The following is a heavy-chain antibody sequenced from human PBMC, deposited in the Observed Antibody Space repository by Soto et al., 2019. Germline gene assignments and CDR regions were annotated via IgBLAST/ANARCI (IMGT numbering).Heavy chain of an antibody. CDR1: GYTFTGYY. CDR3: ANEWVITMRKHDGFDI. V-gene: IGHV1-2*02. Sequence: ASVKVSCKASGYTFTGYYLHWVRQAPGQGLEWMGWINPNCGGTNYAQKFQGRVTMTRDTSTSTAYMELRRLRSADSAVYFCANEWVITMRKHDGFDIWGQGTRVTVSS. J-gene: IGHJ3*02. CDR2: INPNCGGT. D-gene: IGHD1-26*01.